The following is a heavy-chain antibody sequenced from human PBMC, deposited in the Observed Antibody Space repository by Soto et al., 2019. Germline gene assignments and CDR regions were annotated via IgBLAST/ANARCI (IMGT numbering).Heavy chain of an antibody. Sequence: KPSETLSLTCTVSGGSISSSSYYWGWIRQPPGKGLEWIGSIYYGGSTYYNPSLASRLLISLDTSKNQFSLKLSSVTAAGTAVYYCARGHPKKWVIVAPHPYYFDYWGQGTLVTVSS. J-gene: IGHJ4*02. CDR3: ARGHPKKWVIVAPHPYYFDY. CDR2: IYYGGST. CDR1: GGSISSSSYY. V-gene: IGHV4-39*01. D-gene: IGHD3-22*01.